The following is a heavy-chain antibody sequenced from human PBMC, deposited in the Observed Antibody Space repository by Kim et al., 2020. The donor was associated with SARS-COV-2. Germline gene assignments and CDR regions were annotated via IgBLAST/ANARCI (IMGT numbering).Heavy chain of an antibody. V-gene: IGHV1-69*01. J-gene: IGHJ2*01. D-gene: IGHD1-26*01. CDR3: ARAGIVGATTDWYFDL. Sequence: KFQGRVTITADESTSTAYMELSSLRSEDTAVYYCARAGIVGATTDWYFDLWGRGTLVTVSS.